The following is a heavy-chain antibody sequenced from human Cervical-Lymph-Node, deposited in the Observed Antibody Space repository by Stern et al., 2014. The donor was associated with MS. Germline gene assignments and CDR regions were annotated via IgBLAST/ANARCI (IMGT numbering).Heavy chain of an antibody. Sequence: VQLVESGGGVVQPGRSLRLSCAASGFSFSRYAMHWVRQAPGKGLAWVALMWYDGSNPCYADSVSGRFTISRDNFKNTLYLQMNSLRAEDTAVYYCASAYSSSHYYFDYWGQGALVTVSS. CDR3: ASAYSSSHYYFDY. J-gene: IGHJ4*02. D-gene: IGHD6-13*01. CDR1: GFSFSRYA. V-gene: IGHV3-33*01. CDR2: MWYDGSNP.